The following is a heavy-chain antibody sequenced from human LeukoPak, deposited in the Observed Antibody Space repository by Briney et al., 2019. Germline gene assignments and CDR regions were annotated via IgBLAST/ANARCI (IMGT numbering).Heavy chain of an antibody. J-gene: IGHJ4*02. CDR3: TRVGSSGSVDY. D-gene: IGHD1-1*01. V-gene: IGHV3-11*06. CDR1: GFTFSDYY. CDR2: ISSRTSDT. Sequence: GGSLRLSCAASGFTFSDYYMSWIRQAPGKGLEWVSYISSRTSDTNYVDSVKGRFTISRDNAKNSLYLQMDSLRVEDTAVYYCTRVGSSGSVDYWGQGTLVTVSS.